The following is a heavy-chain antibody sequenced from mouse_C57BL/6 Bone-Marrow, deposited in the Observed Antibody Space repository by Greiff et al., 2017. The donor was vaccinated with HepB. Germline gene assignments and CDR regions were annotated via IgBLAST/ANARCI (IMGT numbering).Heavy chain of an antibody. Sequence: EVMLVESGEGLVKPGGSLKLSCAASGFTFSSYAMSWVRQTPEKRLEWVAYISSGGDYIYYADTVKGRFTISRDNARNTLYLQMSSLKSEDTAMYYCTREVRQLRLPYWGQGTLVTVSA. CDR1: GFTFSSYA. CDR2: ISSGGDYI. CDR3: TREVRQLRLPY. J-gene: IGHJ3*01. V-gene: IGHV5-9-1*02. D-gene: IGHD3-2*02.